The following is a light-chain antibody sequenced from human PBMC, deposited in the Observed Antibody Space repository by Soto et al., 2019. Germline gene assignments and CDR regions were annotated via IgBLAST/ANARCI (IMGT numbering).Light chain of an antibody. J-gene: IGKJ4*01. Sequence: EIVMTQSPATLSVSPGERATLSCRASQSVSSNLAWYQQKPGQAPRLIIYGASTRATGIPARFSGSGSGTEFTLTISRLQSEDFAVYYCQQYNNWLALTFGGGTKVEIK. CDR3: QQYNNWLALT. CDR1: QSVSSN. V-gene: IGKV3-15*01. CDR2: GAS.